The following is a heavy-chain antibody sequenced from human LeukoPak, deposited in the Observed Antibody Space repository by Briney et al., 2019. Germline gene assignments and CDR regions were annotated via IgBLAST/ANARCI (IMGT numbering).Heavy chain of an antibody. V-gene: IGHV4-59*08. CDR3: ARHEGYTAMVY. J-gene: IGHJ4*02. CDR2: IHYSGST. Sequence: SETLSLTCTVSGGSISSYYWGWIRQPPGKGLEWIGYIHYSGSTNYNPSLKSRVTISVDTSKNQFSLKLSSVTAADTAVYYCARHEGYTAMVYWGQGTLVTVSS. CDR1: GGSISSYY. D-gene: IGHD5-18*01.